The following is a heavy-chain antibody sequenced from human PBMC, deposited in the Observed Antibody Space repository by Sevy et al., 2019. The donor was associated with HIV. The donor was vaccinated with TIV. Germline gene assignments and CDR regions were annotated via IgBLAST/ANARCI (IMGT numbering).Heavy chain of an antibody. CDR1: GFTFSSYS. D-gene: IGHD2-2*03. CDR3: ARDLDMVVVPAAPNWFDP. V-gene: IGHV3-48*01. CDR2: ISSSSSTI. J-gene: IGHJ5*02. Sequence: GGSLRLSCAASGFTFSSYSMNWVRQAPGKGLEWVSYISSSSSTIYYADSVKGRFTISRDNAKNSLYLQMNSLRAEDRAVYYCARDLDMVVVPAAPNWFDPWGQGTLVTVSS.